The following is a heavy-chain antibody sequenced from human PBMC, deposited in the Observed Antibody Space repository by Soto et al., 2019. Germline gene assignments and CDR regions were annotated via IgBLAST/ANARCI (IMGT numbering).Heavy chain of an antibody. J-gene: IGHJ4*02. D-gene: IGHD3-22*01. CDR3: ATASYYYDSSGYAIDY. CDR2: ISGSDGST. V-gene: IGHV3-23*01. CDR1: GFTFSNYA. Sequence: EVQLLESGGGLVQPGGSLRLSCAASGFTFSNYAMSWVRQAPGKGLEWVAAISGSDGSTYYADSVKGRFTISRDSSKNTLYLQMNSLRAEDTAVYYCATASYYYDSSGYAIDYWGQGTLVTVSS.